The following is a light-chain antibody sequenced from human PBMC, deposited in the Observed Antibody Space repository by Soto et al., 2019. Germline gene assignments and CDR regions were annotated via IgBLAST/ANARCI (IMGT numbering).Light chain of an antibody. V-gene: IGLV2-14*03. J-gene: IGLJ1*01. Sequence: SPVSLPASASGSTAQSSAISCTGNSSAFDGFMKGTWYQHQPDKDHKHMMYDVTNRPSGVSDRFSGSKSGNTASLTIYGLQAEDEADYYCRSFTSSFSYVLGRGTKVTVL. CDR2: DVT. CDR1: SSAFDGFMK. CDR3: RSFTSSFSYV.